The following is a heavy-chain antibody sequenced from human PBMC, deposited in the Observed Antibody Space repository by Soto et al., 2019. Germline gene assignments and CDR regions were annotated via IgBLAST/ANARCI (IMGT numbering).Heavy chain of an antibody. J-gene: IGHJ5*02. CDR1: GGSFSGYY. D-gene: IGHD6-19*01. CDR2: INHSGST. V-gene: IGHV4-34*01. Sequence: SETLSLTCAVYGGSFSGYYWSWIRQPPGKGLEWIGEINHSGSTNYNPSLKSRVTISVDTSKNQFSLKLSSVTAADTAVYYCASGSAVAADNWFDPWGQGTLVAVS. CDR3: ASGSAVAADNWFDP.